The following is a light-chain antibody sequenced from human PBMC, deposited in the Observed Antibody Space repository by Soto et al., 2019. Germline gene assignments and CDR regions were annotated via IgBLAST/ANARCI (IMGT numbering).Light chain of an antibody. CDR2: GAS. CDR1: QSVGSN. V-gene: IGKV3-15*01. CDR3: QQYNNWPPDRT. J-gene: IGKJ1*01. Sequence: EIVMTQSPATLSVSPGERATLSCRASQSVGSNLAWYQQKPGLAPRLLIYGASTRATGIPARFSGSGSGTAVTLTISSLQSEDFAIYFCQQYNNWPPDRTFGQGTKVEIK.